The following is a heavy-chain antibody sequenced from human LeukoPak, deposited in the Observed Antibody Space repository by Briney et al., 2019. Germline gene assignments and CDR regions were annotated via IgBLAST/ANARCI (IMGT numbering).Heavy chain of an antibody. CDR2: IYYSGST. D-gene: IGHD2-2*01. Sequence: SETLSLTCTVSGGSISSYYWSWVRQPPGKGLEWIGYIYYSGSTNYNPSLKSRVTISVDTSKNQFSLKLSSVTAADTAVYYCASLYCSSTSCYRDGADYWGQGTLVTVSS. J-gene: IGHJ4*02. CDR1: GGSISSYY. V-gene: IGHV4-59*01. CDR3: ASLYCSSTSCYRDGADY.